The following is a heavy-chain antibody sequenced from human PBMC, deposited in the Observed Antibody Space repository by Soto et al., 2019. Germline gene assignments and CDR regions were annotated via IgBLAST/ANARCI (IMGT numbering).Heavy chain of an antibody. CDR3: ARDAGDYIWGSYRTPLDY. Sequence: GALRLSCAASGFTVSSNYMSWVRQAPGKGLEWVSVIYSGGSTYYADSVKGRFTISRDNSKNTLYLQMNSLRAEDTAVYYCARDAGDYIWGSYRTPLDYWGQGTLVTVCS. D-gene: IGHD3-16*02. CDR1: GFTVSSNY. J-gene: IGHJ4*02. V-gene: IGHV3-66*01. CDR2: IYSGGST.